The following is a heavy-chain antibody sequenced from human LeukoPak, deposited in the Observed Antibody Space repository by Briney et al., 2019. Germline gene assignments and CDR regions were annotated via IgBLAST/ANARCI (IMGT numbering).Heavy chain of an antibody. V-gene: IGHV4-59*01. CDR1: GGSISGYY. CDR3: ARGGLENGYHSNDGFDI. Sequence: SETLSLTCTVSGGSISGYYWSWIRQPPGKGLEWIGYIYYSGSTKYNPSLKSRVTMSVDTSRDQFSLKLSFVTAADTAVYYCARGGLENGYHSNDGFDIWGQGTMVTVSS. CDR2: IYYSGST. D-gene: IGHD3-22*01. J-gene: IGHJ3*02.